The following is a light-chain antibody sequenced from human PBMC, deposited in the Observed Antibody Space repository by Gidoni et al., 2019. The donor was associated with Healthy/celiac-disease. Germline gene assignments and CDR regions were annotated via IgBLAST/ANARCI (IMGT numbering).Light chain of an antibody. CDR2: EVS. CDR3: SSYTISSPPYV. V-gene: IGLV2-14*01. Sequence: QSALTQPASVSGSPGQSITISCTGTSSDVGGYNYVSWYQQHPGKAPKLMIYEVSNRPSGVSNRFSGSKSGNTASLTISVLQADDEADYYFSSYTISSPPYVFGTGTKFTLL. CDR1: SSDVGGYNY. J-gene: IGLJ1*01.